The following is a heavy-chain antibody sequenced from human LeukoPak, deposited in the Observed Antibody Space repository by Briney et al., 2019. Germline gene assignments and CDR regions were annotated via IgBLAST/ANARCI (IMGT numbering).Heavy chain of an antibody. CDR3: ARGARSSDY. CDR2: IYYSGYT. D-gene: IGHD5-12*01. Sequence: SETLSLTCTVSGGSISSYYWSWIRQPPGKGLEWIGYIYYSGYTNYNPSLKGRVTISVDTSKNQFSLKLSSVTAADTAVYYCARGARSSDYWGRGTLVTVSS. V-gene: IGHV4-59*08. J-gene: IGHJ4*02. CDR1: GGSISSYY.